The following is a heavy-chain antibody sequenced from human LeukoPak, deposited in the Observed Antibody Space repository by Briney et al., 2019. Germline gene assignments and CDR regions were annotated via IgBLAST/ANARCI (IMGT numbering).Heavy chain of an antibody. CDR2: FDPEDGET. D-gene: IGHD3-22*01. J-gene: IGHJ5*02. Sequence: ASVKVSCKVSGYTLTELSVHWVRQAPGKGLEWMGGFDPEDGETIYAQKFQGRVTMTEDTSTDTAYMELSSLRSEDTAVYYCATDLRLGSGYYYSWFDPWGQGTLVTVSS. V-gene: IGHV1-24*01. CDR1: GYTLTELS. CDR3: ATDLRLGSGYYYSWFDP.